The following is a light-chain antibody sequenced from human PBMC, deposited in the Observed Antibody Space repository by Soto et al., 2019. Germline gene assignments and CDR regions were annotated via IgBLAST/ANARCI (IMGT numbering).Light chain of an antibody. Sequence: EIVLTQSPDTLSLSPGERATLCCRASQSVRSNSLAWYQQKPGQAPRFLIYDASSRATGIPDRFSGSGSGTDFTLTISRLEPEDFAVYYCQQYGSTPLTFGGGTKVDIK. CDR2: DAS. CDR1: QSVRSNS. V-gene: IGKV3-20*01. J-gene: IGKJ4*01. CDR3: QQYGSTPLT.